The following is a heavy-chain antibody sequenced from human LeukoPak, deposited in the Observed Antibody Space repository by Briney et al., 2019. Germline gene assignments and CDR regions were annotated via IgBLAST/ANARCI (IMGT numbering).Heavy chain of an antibody. CDR2: IPYDGNNK. CDR3: AKGSSDWGSN. J-gene: IGHJ4*02. Sequence: GGSLRLSCAASGFTFSNYGMHWVRQAPGKGLEWVAFIPYDGNNKYYADSVKGRFTISRDNSKNTLYLQMNSLRGEDTAVYYCAKGSSDWGSNWGQGTLVTVSS. D-gene: IGHD7-27*01. V-gene: IGHV3-30*02. CDR1: GFTFSNYG.